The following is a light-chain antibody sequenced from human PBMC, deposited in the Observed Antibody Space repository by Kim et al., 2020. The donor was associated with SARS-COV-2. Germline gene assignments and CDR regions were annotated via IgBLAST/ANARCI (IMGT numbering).Light chain of an antibody. CDR2: QDS. J-gene: IGLJ1*01. CDR1: KLGDKY. CDR3: QAWDSSTASYV. V-gene: IGLV3-1*01. Sequence: PGQTASITCSGDKLGDKYACWYQQKPGQSPVVVIYQDSKRPSGIPERFSGSNSGNTATLTISGTQAMDEADYYCQAWDSSTASYVFGTGTKVTVL.